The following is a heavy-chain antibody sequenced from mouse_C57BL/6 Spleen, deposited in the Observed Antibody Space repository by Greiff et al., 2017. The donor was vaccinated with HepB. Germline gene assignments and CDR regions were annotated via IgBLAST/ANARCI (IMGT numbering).Heavy chain of an antibody. CDR1: GYTFTSYW. CDR3: ASLIYDGYYGFAY. Sequence: QVQLQQPGAELVRPGTSVKLSCKASGYTFTSYWMHWVKQRPGQGLEWIGVIDPSDSYTNYNQKFKGKATLTVDTSSSTAYMQLSSLTSEDSAVYYCASLIYDGYYGFAYWGQGTLVTVSA. J-gene: IGHJ3*01. CDR2: IDPSDSYT. D-gene: IGHD2-3*01. V-gene: IGHV1-59*01.